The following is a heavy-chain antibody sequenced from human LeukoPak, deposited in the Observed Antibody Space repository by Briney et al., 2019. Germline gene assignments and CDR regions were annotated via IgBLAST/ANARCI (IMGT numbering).Heavy chain of an antibody. D-gene: IGHD3-16*01. CDR3: ARAWGDY. Sequence: SETLSLTCTVSGGSISGSSYYWGWIRQPPGKGLEWIGSIYYSGSTYYNPSLKSRVTISVDTSKNQFSLKLSSVTAADTAVYYCARAWGDYWGQGTLVTVSS. CDR1: GGSISGSSYY. V-gene: IGHV4-39*01. J-gene: IGHJ4*02. CDR2: IYYSGST.